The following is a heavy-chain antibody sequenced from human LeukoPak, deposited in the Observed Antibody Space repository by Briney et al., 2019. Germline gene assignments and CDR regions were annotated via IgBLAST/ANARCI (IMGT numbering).Heavy chain of an antibody. Sequence: GGSLRLSCSASGFIISDYAMHWVRQAPGKGLEYVSGISANGGSTYYADSVEGRFTISRDTSKNTLYLQMSSLRAEDTAIYYCVKDLYKGDSASWYFFHYWGQGTLVTVSS. CDR2: ISANGGST. J-gene: IGHJ4*02. V-gene: IGHV3-64D*06. CDR3: VKDLYKGDSASWYFFHY. CDR1: GFIISDYA. D-gene: IGHD6-13*01.